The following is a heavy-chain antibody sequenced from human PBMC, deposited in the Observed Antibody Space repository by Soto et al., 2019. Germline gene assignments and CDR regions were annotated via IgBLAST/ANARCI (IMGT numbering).Heavy chain of an antibody. V-gene: IGHV3-23*01. J-gene: IGHJ4*02. Sequence: WGSLRLSCAASGFTFDNYAMSWVRQAPGKGLEWVSAISGGGYSTYYVDSVKGRFTISRDSSKNTLYLQMSSLRAEDTAVYYCAKSLSYFYDATGYHYDFWGQGTLVTVSS. CDR3: AKSLSYFYDATGYHYDF. D-gene: IGHD3-22*01. CDR1: GFTFDNYA. CDR2: ISGGGYST.